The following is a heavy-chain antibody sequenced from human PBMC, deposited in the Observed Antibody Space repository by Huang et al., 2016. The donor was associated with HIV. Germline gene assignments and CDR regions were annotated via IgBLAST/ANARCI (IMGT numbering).Heavy chain of an antibody. D-gene: IGHD3-16*02. J-gene: IGHJ6*02. CDR2: INTDKGNT. V-gene: IGHV1-18*04. CDR3: ARDRVPAVRYYYGMDV. CDR1: DYTFTKYG. Sequence: QVHLVQSGVDVKKPGASVKVSCKASDYTFTKYGVSWVRQAPGQGLEWSGWINTDKGNTNYAQKFQGRVTMTTDKSTNTAYMELGSLRYDDTAVYYCARDRVPAVRYYYGMDVWGQGTTVTVTS.